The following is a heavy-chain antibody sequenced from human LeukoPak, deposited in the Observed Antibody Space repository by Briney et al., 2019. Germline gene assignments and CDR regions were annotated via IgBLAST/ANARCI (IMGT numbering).Heavy chain of an antibody. J-gene: IGHJ4*02. Sequence: GGSLRLSCAASGFTFSSYAMSWVRQAPGKGLEWVSAISGSGGSTYYADSVKGRFTISRDNSKNTLYLQMNSLRAVDTAIYYCAKGMGPYCDGDCSGRILDFWGQGTLVTVSS. CDR1: GFTFSSYA. CDR2: ISGSGGST. V-gene: IGHV3-23*01. CDR3: AKGMGPYCDGDCSGRILDF. D-gene: IGHD2-21*02.